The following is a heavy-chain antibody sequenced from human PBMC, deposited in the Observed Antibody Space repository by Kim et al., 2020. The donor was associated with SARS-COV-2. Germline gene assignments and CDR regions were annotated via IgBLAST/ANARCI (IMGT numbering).Heavy chain of an antibody. J-gene: IGHJ3*02. V-gene: IGHV2-5*02. D-gene: IGHD2-2*02. CDR3: AHNRADCSSTSCCTYDAFDI. CDR1: GFSLSTSGVG. CDR2: IYWDDDK. Sequence: SGPTLVNPTQTLTLTCTFSGFSLSTSGVGVGWIRQPPGKALEWLALIYWDDDKRYSPSLKSRRTITKDTSKNQVVLTMTNMDPVDTATYYCAHNRADCSSTSCCTYDAFDIWGQGTMVTVSS.